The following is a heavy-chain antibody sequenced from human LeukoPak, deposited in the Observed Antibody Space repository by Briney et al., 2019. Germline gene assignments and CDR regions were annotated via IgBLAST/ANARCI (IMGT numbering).Heavy chain of an antibody. CDR1: GFTFSTYA. CDR3: ARAYTYGYLTDY. J-gene: IGHJ4*02. CDR2: ISYDGTIK. Sequence: EPGGSLRLSCAASGFTFSTYAIHWVRQTPGKGLEWVSLISYDGTIKYYADSVKGRFTISRDNSTNTLYLEMNRMRAEDTAVYFCARAYTYGYLTDYWGQGSLVTVSS. D-gene: IGHD5-18*01. V-gene: IGHV3-30*04.